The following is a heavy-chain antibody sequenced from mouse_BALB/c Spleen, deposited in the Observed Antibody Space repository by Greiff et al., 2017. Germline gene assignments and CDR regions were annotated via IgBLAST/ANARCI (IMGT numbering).Heavy chain of an antibody. D-gene: IGHD2-14*01. CDR2: IYPGNSDT. J-gene: IGHJ2*01. Sequence: EVQLQQSGTVLARPGASVKMSCKASGYTFTSYWMHWVKQRPGQGLEWIGAIYPGNSDTSYNQKFKGKAKLTAVTSTSTAYMELSSLTNEDSAVYYCTREGDYRYFDYWGQGTTLTVSS. CDR3: TREGDYRYFDY. CDR1: GYTFTSYW. V-gene: IGHV1-5*01.